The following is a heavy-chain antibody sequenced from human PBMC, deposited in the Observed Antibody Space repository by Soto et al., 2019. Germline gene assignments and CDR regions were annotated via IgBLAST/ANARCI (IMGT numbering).Heavy chain of an antibody. Sequence: QVQLVESGGGVVQPGRSLRLSCAASGFTFSSYGMHWVRQAPGKGLEWVAVISYDGSNKYYADSVKGRFTISRDNSKNTLYLQMNSLRAEDTAVYYCAKDSGLYYYYYMDVWGKGTTVTVSS. CDR1: GFTFSSYG. CDR2: ISYDGSNK. J-gene: IGHJ6*03. CDR3: AKDSGLYYYYYMDV. V-gene: IGHV3-30*18.